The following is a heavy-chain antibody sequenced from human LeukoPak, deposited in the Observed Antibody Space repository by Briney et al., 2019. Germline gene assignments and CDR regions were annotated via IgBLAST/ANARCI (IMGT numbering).Heavy chain of an antibody. D-gene: IGHD4-23*01. CDR3: AGQTTVITPPDF. V-gene: IGHV3-21*06. CDR1: GFTVRSYS. Sequence: GGSLRLSCAASGFTVRSYSMDWVRQAPGKGLEWVSSINSGSSYIYYADSVKGRFTISRDNAKNSLYLQMNRLRAEDTAMYYCAGQTTVITPPDFWGQGTLVTVSS. J-gene: IGHJ4*02. CDR2: INSGSSYI.